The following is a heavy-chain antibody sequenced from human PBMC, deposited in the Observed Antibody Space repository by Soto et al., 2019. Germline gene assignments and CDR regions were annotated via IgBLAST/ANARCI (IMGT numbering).Heavy chain of an antibody. J-gene: IGHJ5*02. CDR2: MNPNSGNT. D-gene: IGHD1-20*01. CDR1: GYTFTSYD. V-gene: IGHV1-8*01. CDR3: ARGTIRAGYTWKLHNWFDP. Sequence: QVQLVQSGAEVKKPGASVKVSCKASGYTFTSYDINWVRQATGQGLEWMGWMNPNSGNTVYAQKFQGRVTMTRNTSISTASIELSSLRSEDTAVYYCARGTIRAGYTWKLHNWFDPWGQGTLVTVSS.